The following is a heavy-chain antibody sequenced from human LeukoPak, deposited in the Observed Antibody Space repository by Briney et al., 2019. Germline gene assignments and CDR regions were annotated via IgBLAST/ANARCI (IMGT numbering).Heavy chain of an antibody. V-gene: IGHV4-34*01. Sequence: AETLSLTCAVYGGSFSNYYWTWLRQPPGKGLEWIREIHHSGSSHYNPSLKSRVTISVDTSKNQLSLKLSSVTAADTAVYYCASGLEDRISIFGVVKFYYIDFLGEGTLVTVSS. CDR2: IHHSGSS. CDR3: ASGLEDRISIFGVVKFYYIDF. J-gene: IGHJ4*02. CDR1: GGSFSNYY. D-gene: IGHD3-3*01.